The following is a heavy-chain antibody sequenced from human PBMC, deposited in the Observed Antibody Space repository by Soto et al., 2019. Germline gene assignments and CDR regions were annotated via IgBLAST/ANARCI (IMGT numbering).Heavy chain of an antibody. CDR2: IKQDGSEK. CDR3: ARWRFGTTGYYYYGMDV. V-gene: IGHV3-7*01. J-gene: IGHJ6*02. CDR1: GFTFSSYW. D-gene: IGHD3-10*01. Sequence: TGGSLRLSCAASGFTFSSYWMSWVRQAPGKGLEWVANIKQDGSEKYYVDSVKGRFTISRDNAKNSLYLQMNSLRAEDTAVYYCARWRFGTTGYYYYGMDVWGQGTTVTVSS.